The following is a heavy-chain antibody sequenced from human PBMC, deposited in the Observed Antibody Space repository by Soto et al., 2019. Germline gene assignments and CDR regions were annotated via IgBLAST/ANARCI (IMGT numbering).Heavy chain of an antibody. CDR2: IYYSGST. V-gene: IGHV4-39*01. CDR1: GGSISSSSYY. CDR3: ARLRFGVVILFDY. Sequence: QLQLQESGPGLVKPSETLSLTCTVSGGSISSSSYYWGWIRQPPGKGLEWIGSIYYSGSTYYNPSLKSRVTISVDTSKNQFSLKLSSVTAADTAVYYCARLRFGVVILFDYWGQGTLVTVSS. D-gene: IGHD3-3*01. J-gene: IGHJ4*02.